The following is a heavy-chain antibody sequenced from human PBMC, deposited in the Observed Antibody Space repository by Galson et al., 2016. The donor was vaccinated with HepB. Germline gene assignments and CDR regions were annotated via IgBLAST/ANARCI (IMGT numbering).Heavy chain of an antibody. CDR2: IYHSGYT. CDR1: GGSISTNNW. Sequence: SLTCGVSGGSISTNNWWNWVRQPPGKGLEWIGEIYHSGYTNYHPSLKSRVTISVDKSKNQFSLKLSSVTAADTAVYFCARTTSGAGGNDYWGPGTLVTVSS. CDR3: ARTTSGAGGNDY. V-gene: IGHV4-4*01. J-gene: IGHJ4*02. D-gene: IGHD2-2*01.